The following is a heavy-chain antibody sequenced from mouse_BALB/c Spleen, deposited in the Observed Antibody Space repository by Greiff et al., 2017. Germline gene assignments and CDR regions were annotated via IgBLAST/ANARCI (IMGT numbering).Heavy chain of an antibody. J-gene: IGHJ2*01. V-gene: IGHV7-3*02. Sequence: EVMLVESGGGLVQPGGSLRLSCATSGFTFPDYYMSWVRQPPGKALEWLGFIRNKANGYTTEYSASVKGRFTISRDNSQSILYLQMNALRAEDSATYYCARDGRFDYWGQGTTLTVSS. CDR3: ARDGRFDY. CDR1: GFTFPDYY. CDR2: IRNKANGYTT.